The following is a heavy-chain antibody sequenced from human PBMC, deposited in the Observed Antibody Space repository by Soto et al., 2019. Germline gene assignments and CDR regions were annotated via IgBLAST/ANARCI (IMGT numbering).Heavy chain of an antibody. V-gene: IGHV4-59*01. Sequence: PSENLSLPCTFSGGSLSSYYLSWVRQPPGKGLEWIGYIYYSGSTNYNPSLKSRVTISVDTSKNQFSLKLSSVTAADTAVYYCARDGVGGGYDYVYWGQGTLVTVSS. CDR2: IYYSGST. D-gene: IGHD5-12*01. CDR3: ARDGVGGGYDYVY. J-gene: IGHJ4*02. CDR1: GGSLSSYY.